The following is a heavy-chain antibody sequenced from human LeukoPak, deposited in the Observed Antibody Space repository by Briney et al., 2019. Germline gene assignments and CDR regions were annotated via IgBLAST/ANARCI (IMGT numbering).Heavy chain of an antibody. D-gene: IGHD4-17*01. Sequence: GGSLRLSCAASGFNFDEHAMHWVRQVPGKGLEWVSGISGNRGNFGYADSVKGRFTISRDNAKNSLYLQMNSLRAEDTAVYYCARDRPKSYGDYSGYFDYWGQGTLVTVSS. CDR2: ISGNRGNF. J-gene: IGHJ4*02. CDR1: GFNFDEHA. V-gene: IGHV3-9*01. CDR3: ARDRPKSYGDYSGYFDY.